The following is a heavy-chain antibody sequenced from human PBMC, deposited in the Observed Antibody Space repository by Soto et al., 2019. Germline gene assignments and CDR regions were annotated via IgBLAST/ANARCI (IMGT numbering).Heavy chain of an antibody. CDR3: ATEGDPRLYAATVSDS. V-gene: IGHV1-46*01. CDR2: INPDTGGA. CDR1: GYTFASYH. J-gene: IGHJ4*02. D-gene: IGHD3-16*01. Sequence: QVQLVQSGAEVKEPGASVKISCKASGYTFASYHMHWVRQAPGQGLEWMGKINPDTGGAGYAQNFQGRVAVTRDTSANTVYMELSGLRSEDTAVYFCATEGDPRLYAATVSDSWGQGTLVSVSS.